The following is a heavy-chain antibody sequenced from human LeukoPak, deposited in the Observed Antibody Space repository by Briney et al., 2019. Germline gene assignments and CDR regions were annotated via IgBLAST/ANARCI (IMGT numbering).Heavy chain of an antibody. CDR1: GFTFSNYW. J-gene: IGHJ3*02. V-gene: IGHV3-7*01. CDR3: ARLTYYYDSSVAFDI. CDR2: IKQDGSEK. Sequence: AGRSLRLSCAASGFTFSNYWMSWVRKAPGKGLEWVVNIKQDGSEKYYVDSVKGRFTISRDNAKNSQYLQMNSLRAEDTAVYYCARLTYYYDSSVAFDIWGQGTMVTVTS. D-gene: IGHD3-22*01.